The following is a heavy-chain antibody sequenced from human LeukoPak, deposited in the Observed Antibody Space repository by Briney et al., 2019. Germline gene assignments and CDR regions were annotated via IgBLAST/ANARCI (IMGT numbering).Heavy chain of an antibody. V-gene: IGHV4-59*01. CDR3: ARETATSGSYDY. J-gene: IGHJ4*02. CDR1: GGSISSYY. Sequence: SETLSLTCTVSGGSISSYYWSWIRQPPGKGLEWIGYIYYSGSTNYNPSLKSRVTISVDTSKNQFSLKLSSVTAADTAVYYCARETATSGSYDYWGQGTLVTVSS. CDR2: IYYSGST. D-gene: IGHD1-26*01.